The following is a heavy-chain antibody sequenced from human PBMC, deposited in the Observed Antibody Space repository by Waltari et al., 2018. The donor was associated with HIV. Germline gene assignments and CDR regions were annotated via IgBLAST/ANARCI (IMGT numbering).Heavy chain of an antibody. D-gene: IGHD3-16*01. Sequence: QITLKESGPTLVNPTQTLTLTCTFSGFSLSTSGLGVGWIRQPPGKALEWLALIYWNEDKRYSPSLKSRLTITKDTSKNQVVLTMTNVDPVDTATYYCAHRPLGSTAFDPWGQGTLVTVSS. J-gene: IGHJ5*02. CDR2: IYWNEDK. CDR1: GFSLSTSGLG. CDR3: AHRPLGSTAFDP. V-gene: IGHV2-5*01.